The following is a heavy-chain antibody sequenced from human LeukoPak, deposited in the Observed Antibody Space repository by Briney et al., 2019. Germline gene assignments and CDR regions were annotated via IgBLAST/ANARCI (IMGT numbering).Heavy chain of an antibody. Sequence: SSETLSLTCAVYGGSFSGYYWSWIRQPPGKGLEWIGEINHSGSTNYNPSLKSRVTISVDTSKNQFSLKLSSVTAADTAVYYCARGLAMVIGAWVDYWGQGTLVTVSS. V-gene: IGHV4-34*01. CDR2: INHSGST. J-gene: IGHJ4*02. CDR3: ARGLAMVIGAWVDY. CDR1: GGSFSGYY. D-gene: IGHD5-18*01.